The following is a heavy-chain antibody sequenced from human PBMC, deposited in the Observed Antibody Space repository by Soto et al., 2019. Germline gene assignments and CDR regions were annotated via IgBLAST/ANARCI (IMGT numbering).Heavy chain of an antibody. CDR3: ARGITGTVTYYYGLDV. Sequence: QVQLVQSGAEVKKPGSSMKVSCKASGGTFSSYAISWVRQAPGQGLEWVGGIIPIFGTADYAQEFHGRVTITADESTSTAYMELSSLRSEDTAVYYCARGITGTVTYYYGLDVWGQGTTVTVSS. CDR2: IIPIFGTA. D-gene: IGHD1-20*01. CDR1: GGTFSSYA. V-gene: IGHV1-69*12. J-gene: IGHJ6*02.